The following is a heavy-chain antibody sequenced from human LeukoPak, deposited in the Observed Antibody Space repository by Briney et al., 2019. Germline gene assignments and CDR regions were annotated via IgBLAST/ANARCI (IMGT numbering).Heavy chain of an antibody. D-gene: IGHD3-16*02. CDR3: AKGDVFMITFGGVILDY. Sequence: PGGSLRLSCAASGFTFSSYAMSWVRQAPGKGLEWVSAISGSGGSTYYADSVKGRFTTSTDNSKNTLYLQMNSLRAEDTAVYYCAKGDVFMITFGGVILDYWGQGTLVTVSS. CDR1: GFTFSSYA. V-gene: IGHV3-23*01. CDR2: ISGSGGST. J-gene: IGHJ4*02.